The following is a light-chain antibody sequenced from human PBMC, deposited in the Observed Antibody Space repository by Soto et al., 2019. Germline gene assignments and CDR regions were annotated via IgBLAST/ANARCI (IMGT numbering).Light chain of an antibody. V-gene: IGKV3-15*01. J-gene: IGKJ1*01. CDR2: GTY. CDR3: NQYNGWPRT. Sequence: EIVLTQSPGTLSLSPGERATLSCRTSQSVSSNYLAWYQQKPGQAHRLLIYGTYTRAGGVPARFSGGGSGTEFTLTITSLQSEDFAVYYCNQYNGWPRTFGQGTKVDI. CDR1: QSVSSN.